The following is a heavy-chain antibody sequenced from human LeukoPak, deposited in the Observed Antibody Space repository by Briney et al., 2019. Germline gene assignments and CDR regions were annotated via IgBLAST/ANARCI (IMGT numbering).Heavy chain of an antibody. J-gene: IGHJ4*02. CDR1: GGSISSGSYY. Sequence: SETLSITCTVPGGSISSGSYYWSWIRQPAGKGLEWIGRIYTSGSTNYNPSLKSRVTMSVDTSKNDFSLKLSSVTAADTAVYYFKKDTAYDILTGYYNERYFDYWGQGTLVTVSS. D-gene: IGHD3-9*01. CDR2: IYTSGST. CDR3: KKDTAYDILTGYYNERYFDY. V-gene: IGHV4-61*02.